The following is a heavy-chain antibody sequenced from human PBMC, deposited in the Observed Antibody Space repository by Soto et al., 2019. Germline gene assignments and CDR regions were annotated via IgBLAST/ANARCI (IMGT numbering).Heavy chain of an antibody. D-gene: IGHD2-15*01. J-gene: IGHJ3*02. CDR3: ARDRYCSGGSCYSDAFDI. V-gene: IGHV3-30*03. CDR1: GFTFSSYG. CDR2: ISYDGSNK. Sequence: PGGSLRLSCAASGFTFSSYGMHWVRQAPGKGLEWVAVISYDGSNKYYADSVKGRFTISRDNSKNTLYLQMNSLRAEDTAVYYCARDRYCSGGSCYSDAFDIWGQGTMVTVSS.